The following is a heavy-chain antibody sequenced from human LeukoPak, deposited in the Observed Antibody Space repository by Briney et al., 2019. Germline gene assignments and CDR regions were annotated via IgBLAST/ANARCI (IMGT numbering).Heavy chain of an antibody. J-gene: IGHJ3*02. CDR3: AREGAGAFDI. V-gene: IGHV3-21*01. Sequence: GGSLRLSCAASGFTFSSYRMNWVRQAPGKGLEWVSPISSSSSYIYYADSVKGRFTISRDNAKNSLYLQMNSLRAEDTAVYYCAREGAGAFDIWGQGTMVTVSS. CDR2: ISSSSSYI. D-gene: IGHD1-26*01. CDR1: GFTFSSYR.